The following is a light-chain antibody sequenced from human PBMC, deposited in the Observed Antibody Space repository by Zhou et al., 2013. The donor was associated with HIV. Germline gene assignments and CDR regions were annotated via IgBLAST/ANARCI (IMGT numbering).Light chain of an antibody. J-gene: IGKJ1*01. V-gene: IGKV3-20*01. CDR1: QSVSSY. Sequence: EIVLTQSPATLSLSPGERATLSCRASQSVSSYLAWYQQKPGQAPRLLIYGTSNRATGIPDRFSGSGSGTDFTLTISRLEPEDFAVYYCHQYGSSPWTFGQGTKVEIK. CDR2: GTS. CDR3: HQYGSSPWT.